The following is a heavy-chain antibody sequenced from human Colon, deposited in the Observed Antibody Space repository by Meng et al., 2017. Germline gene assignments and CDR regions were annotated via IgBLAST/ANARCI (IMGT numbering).Heavy chain of an antibody. D-gene: IGHD6-13*01. Sequence: QVSVEESAPGLVKLSGTLSLNCAVSGGSSRSSNGWSWVRQPPGKGLEWIGEIYHSGSTNYNPSLKSRVTISVDKSKNQFSLKLSSVTAADTAVYYCARNSAAGVDYWGQGTLVTVSS. CDR2: IYHSGST. J-gene: IGHJ4*02. V-gene: IGHV4-4*02. CDR1: GGSSRSSNG. CDR3: ARNSAAGVDY.